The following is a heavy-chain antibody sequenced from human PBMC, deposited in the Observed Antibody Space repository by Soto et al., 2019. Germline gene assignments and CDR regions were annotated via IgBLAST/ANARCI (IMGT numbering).Heavy chain of an antibody. J-gene: IGHJ6*02. CDR1: GATINSHY. CDR2: IYFSGST. V-gene: IGHV4-59*11. CDR3: ARELSYGMDV. Sequence: QVQLQESGPGLVKPSETLSLTCTVSGATINSHYWTWIRQTPGKGLEWIGSIYFSGSTNYNPPLKGRVTISVDTSKSQFSLQLSSVIAADTAMYYCARELSYGMDVWGQGTTVTVSS.